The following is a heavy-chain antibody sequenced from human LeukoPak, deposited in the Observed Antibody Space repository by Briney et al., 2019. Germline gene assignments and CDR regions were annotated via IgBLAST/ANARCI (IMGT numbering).Heavy chain of an antibody. CDR3: ARVLIVAVPAANAFDI. V-gene: IGHV1-18*01. CDR1: GYVFTRYG. CDR2: ISPYNGNT. D-gene: IGHD2-2*01. J-gene: IGHJ3*02. Sequence: GASVKVSCKASGYVFTRYGISWVRQAPGQGLERMGWISPYNGNTNYAQMLQGRVTMTTDTSTSTAYMELRSLTSDDTAVYYCARVLIVAVPAANAFDIWGQGTMVTVSS.